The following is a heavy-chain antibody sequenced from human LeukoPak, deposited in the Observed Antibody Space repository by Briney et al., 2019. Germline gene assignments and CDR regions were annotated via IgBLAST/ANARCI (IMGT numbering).Heavy chain of an antibody. CDR1: GGTFSSYA. D-gene: IGHD2-2*01. V-gene: IGHV1-69*05. CDR2: IIPIFGTA. J-gene: IGHJ6*03. CDR3: ARARSSTSSILFLGSYYYYYMDV. Sequence: GSSVKVSCKASGGTFSSYAISWVRQAPGQGLEWMGGIIPIFGTANYAQKFQGRVTITTDESTSTAYMELSSLRSEDTAVYYCARARSSTSSILFLGSYYYYYMDVWGKGTTVTVSS.